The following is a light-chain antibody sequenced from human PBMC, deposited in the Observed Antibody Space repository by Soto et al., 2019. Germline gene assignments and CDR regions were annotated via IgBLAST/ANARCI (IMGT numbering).Light chain of an antibody. CDR3: QQYYNTRWT. J-gene: IGKJ1*01. CDR2: WAS. Sequence: DIVMTQSPDSLTVYLGERATINCKSSQSVLYSSNNKNYLAWYQQKPGQPPKLLIYWASTRESGVPDRFSGSGSGTDFTLTIISLQAEDVAVYYCQQYYNTRWTFGQGTKVEIK. CDR1: QSVLYSSNNKNY. V-gene: IGKV4-1*01.